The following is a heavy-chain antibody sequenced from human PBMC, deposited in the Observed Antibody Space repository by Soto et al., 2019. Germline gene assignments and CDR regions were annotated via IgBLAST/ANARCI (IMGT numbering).Heavy chain of an antibody. CDR1: GGSISSDSYY. J-gene: IGHJ5*02. D-gene: IGHD3-3*01. Sequence: SETLSLTCTVSGGSISSDSYYWGWIRQSPEKGLEWIASISYSGSTYYNPSLKSRVTISVDTSKNQFSLKLSSVTAADTAVYYCARWWSGSRQGFDPWGQGTLVTVSS. CDR3: ARWWSGSRQGFDP. V-gene: IGHV4-39*07. CDR2: ISYSGST.